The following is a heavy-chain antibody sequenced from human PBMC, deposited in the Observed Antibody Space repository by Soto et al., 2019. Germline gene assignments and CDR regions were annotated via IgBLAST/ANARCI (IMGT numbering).Heavy chain of an antibody. CDR3: ARASSSSSASDY. J-gene: IGHJ4*02. Sequence: QVQLQESGPGLVKASQTLSLICSVSGESISSGGYYWSWIRHHPGKGLEWIGYIYDSESAYYNPSHKRRVTISMDTFKNHFAMKLSSVTAADTAVYYCARASSSSSASDYWGQGTLITVSS. D-gene: IGHD6-6*01. CDR1: GESISSGGYY. CDR2: IYDSESA. V-gene: IGHV4-31*03.